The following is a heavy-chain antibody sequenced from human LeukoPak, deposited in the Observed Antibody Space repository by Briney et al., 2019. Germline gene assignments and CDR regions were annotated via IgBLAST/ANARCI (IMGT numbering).Heavy chain of an antibody. CDR2: INPNSGGT. J-gene: IGHJ4*02. Sequence: ASVKVSCKASGYTFTSYDINWVRQATGQGLEWMGWINPNSGGTNYAQKFQGRVTMTRDTSISTAYMELSRLRSDDTAVYYCARSLMRARGVNYWGQGTLVTVSS. D-gene: IGHD2-8*01. V-gene: IGHV1-2*02. CDR1: GYTFTSYD. CDR3: ARSLMRARGVNY.